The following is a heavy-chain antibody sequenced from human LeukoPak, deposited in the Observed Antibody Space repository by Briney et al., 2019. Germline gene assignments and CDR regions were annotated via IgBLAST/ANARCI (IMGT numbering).Heavy chain of an antibody. Sequence: GGSLRLSCAASGFTFSSYAMSWVCQAPGKGLEWVSSISASGGTTYYADSVKGRFTISRDNSKNTLYLQMSSLRVEDTAVYYCAKEPREYCSTTSCPNWIDPWGQGTLVTVSS. CDR2: ISASGGTT. CDR3: AKEPREYCSTTSCPNWIDP. J-gene: IGHJ5*02. CDR1: GFTFSSYA. V-gene: IGHV3-23*01. D-gene: IGHD2-2*01.